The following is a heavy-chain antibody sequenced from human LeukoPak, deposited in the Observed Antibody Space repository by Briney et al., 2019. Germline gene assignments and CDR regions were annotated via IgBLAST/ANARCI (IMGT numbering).Heavy chain of an antibody. CDR2: INPTGGST. J-gene: IGHJ3*02. CDR1: GYTFTSYY. V-gene: IGHV1-46*01. D-gene: IGHD1-26*01. CDR3: ARGSNSGSYRAAFDI. Sequence: ASVKVSCKASGYTFTSYYMHWVRQAPGQGLEWTGIINPTGGSTNYPQNFQGRVTMTRDTSTSTVYMELSSLRSEDTAVYYCARGSNSGSYRAAFDIWGQGTMVTVSS.